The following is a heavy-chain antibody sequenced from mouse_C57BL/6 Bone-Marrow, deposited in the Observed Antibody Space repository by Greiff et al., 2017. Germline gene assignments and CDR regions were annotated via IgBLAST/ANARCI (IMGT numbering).Heavy chain of an antibody. Sequence: QVQLQQPGAELVKPGASVKLSCKASGYTFTSYWMHWVKQRPGQGLEWIGMIHPNSGSTNYNEKFKSKATLTVDKSTSPAYMQLSSLTSEDSAVYYCAILQPWFAYWGQGTLVTVSA. CDR2: IHPNSGST. D-gene: IGHD1-1*01. V-gene: IGHV1-64*01. CDR1: GYTFTSYW. J-gene: IGHJ3*01. CDR3: AILQPWFAY.